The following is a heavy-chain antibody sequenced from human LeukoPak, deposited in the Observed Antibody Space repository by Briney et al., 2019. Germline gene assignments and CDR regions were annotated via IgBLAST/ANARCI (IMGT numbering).Heavy chain of an antibody. Sequence: ASVKVSCKASGYTFTSYYMHWVRQAPGQGLEWMGIINPSGGSTSYAQKFQGRVTMTRDTSTSTVYMELSSLRSEDTAVYYCARDTVAVARPYYFDYWGQGTLVTVSS. J-gene: IGHJ4*02. D-gene: IGHD6-19*01. CDR1: GYTFTSYY. V-gene: IGHV1-46*01. CDR3: ARDTVAVARPYYFDY. CDR2: INPSGGST.